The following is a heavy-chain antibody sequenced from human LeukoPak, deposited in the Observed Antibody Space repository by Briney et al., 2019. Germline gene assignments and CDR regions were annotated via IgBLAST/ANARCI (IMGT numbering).Heavy chain of an antibody. D-gene: IGHD3-22*01. CDR3: ARGGYYYDSSGYYYFDY. Sequence: QTGGSLRLSCAASGFTFGSYEMNWVRQAPGKGLEWVSYISNSGSNIYYADSVKGRFTISRDNAKNSLYLQMNSLRAEDTAVYYCARGGYYYDSSGYYYFDYWGQGTLVTVSS. CDR1: GFTFGSYE. CDR2: ISNSGSNI. V-gene: IGHV3-48*03. J-gene: IGHJ4*02.